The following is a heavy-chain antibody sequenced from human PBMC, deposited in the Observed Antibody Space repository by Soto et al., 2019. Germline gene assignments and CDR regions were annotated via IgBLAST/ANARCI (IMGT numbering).Heavy chain of an antibody. V-gene: IGHV4-30-2*01. Sequence: SETQSLTCTVSDGYISGSGYCWSWIRQPPGKGLEWIGYISHSGSTYYNPSLKSRVTISVDRSNNQFSLKLSSVTAADTAVYYCARVPDRWGQGTLVTVSS. CDR1: DGYISGSGYC. J-gene: IGHJ5*02. CDR2: ISHSGST. CDR3: ARVPDR.